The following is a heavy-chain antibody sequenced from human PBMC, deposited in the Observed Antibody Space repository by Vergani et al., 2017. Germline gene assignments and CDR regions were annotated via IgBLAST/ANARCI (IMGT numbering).Heavy chain of an antibody. D-gene: IGHD3-16*01. CDR2: IHTNGVI. V-gene: IGHV4-61*02. CDR1: GGSFNSGSYY. CDR3: ARDNPYVDFDI. J-gene: IGHJ3*02. Sequence: QVQLQESGPGLVKPSQTLSLTCTVSGGSFNSGSYYLSWLRQPAGQRLEWIGRIHTNGVIPHNPPLNSLSTISVDTSRNQISLKLTSGTATATAIYFCARDNPYVDFDIWGQGTMITVSS.